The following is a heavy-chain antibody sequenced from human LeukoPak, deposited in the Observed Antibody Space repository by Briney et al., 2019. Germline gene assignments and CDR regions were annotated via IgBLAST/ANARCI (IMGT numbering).Heavy chain of an antibody. CDR1: GFTFSSYG. D-gene: IGHD3-16*01. V-gene: IGHV3-30*03. J-gene: IGHJ6*02. Sequence: GGSLRLSCAASGFTFSSYGMHWVRQAPGKGLEWVAVMSYEGTNRYYADSVKGRFTISRDNSKNTLYLLMNSLRAEDTAVYYCARNKPTFYYYGMDVWGQGTTVTVSS. CDR3: ARNKPTFYYYGMDV. CDR2: MSYEGTNR.